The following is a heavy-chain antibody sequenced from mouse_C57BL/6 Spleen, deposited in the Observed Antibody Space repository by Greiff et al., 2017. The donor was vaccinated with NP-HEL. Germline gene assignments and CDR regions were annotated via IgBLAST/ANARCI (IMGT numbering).Heavy chain of an antibody. CDR3: ARSGDYGSSYGCFDY. D-gene: IGHD1-1*01. CDR1: GYTFTRYG. CDR2: IYPRSGNT. Sequence: QVQLQQSGAELARPGASVKLSCKASGYTFTRYGISWVKQRTGQGLEWIGEIYPRSGNTYYNEKFKGKATLTADKSSSTAYMGLRSLTSEDSAVYFCARSGDYGSSYGCFDYWGQGTTLTVSS. V-gene: IGHV1-81*01. J-gene: IGHJ2*01.